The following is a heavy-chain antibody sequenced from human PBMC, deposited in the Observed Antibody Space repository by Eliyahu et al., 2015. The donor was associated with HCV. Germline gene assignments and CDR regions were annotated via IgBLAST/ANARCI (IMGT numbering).Heavy chain of an antibody. D-gene: IGHD4-23*01. CDR1: XGSISXGXYY. Sequence: QVQLQESXPGLLKPSQTLSLTCTVXXGSISXGXYYWNWIRQHPGKGLEWLGYFYYGGTTYYNPSLKSRLTISVDASKNQFSLRLTSVTAADTAVYFCARPLYGANSLGYWGQGLLVTVSS. J-gene: IGHJ4*02. CDR2: FYYGGTT. V-gene: IGHV4-31*03. CDR3: ARPLYGANSLGY.